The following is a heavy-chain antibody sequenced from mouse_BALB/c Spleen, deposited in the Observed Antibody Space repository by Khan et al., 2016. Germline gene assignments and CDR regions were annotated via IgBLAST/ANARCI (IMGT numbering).Heavy chain of an antibody. CDR3: ARAWYSMDY. CDR1: GYTFSNYW. Sequence: QVQLKEPGAELMTPGASVKISSKAIGYTFSNYWTERVKQRPGHGLEWIGDILPGSDKNNYNAKFKDKATFTADTSSNTAYMRLISLTSEDTDVYYCARAWYSMDYWGQGTSVTVSS. J-gene: IGHJ4*01. V-gene: IGHV1-9*01. CDR2: ILPGSDKN.